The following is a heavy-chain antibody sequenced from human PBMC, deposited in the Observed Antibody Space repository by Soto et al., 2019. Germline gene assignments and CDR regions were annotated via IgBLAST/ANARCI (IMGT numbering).Heavy chain of an antibody. CDR3: AKEEYRGSSFDH. CDR1: GFTFSRYG. Sequence: QVQLVESGGGVVQPGRSLRLSCAASGFTFSRYGMHWVRQAPGKGLEWVARISHDGNNRFYADSVKGRFTISRDNSKDTLYLQVNSLRPEDTAVFYCAKEEYRGSSFDHWGQEALVTVSS. J-gene: IGHJ4*02. CDR2: ISHDGNNR. D-gene: IGHD1-26*01. V-gene: IGHV3-30*18.